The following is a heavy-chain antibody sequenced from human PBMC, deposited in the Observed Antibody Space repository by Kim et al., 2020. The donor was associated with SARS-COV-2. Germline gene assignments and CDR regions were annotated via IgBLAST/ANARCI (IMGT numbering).Heavy chain of an antibody. D-gene: IGHD6-6*01. Sequence: SVKVSCKASGGTFSSYAISWVRQAPGQGLEWMGRIIPILGIANYAQKFQGRVTITADKSTSTAYMELSSLRSEDTAVYYCARALEYSSSSDWFDPWRQGTLVTVSS. J-gene: IGHJ5*02. CDR2: IIPILGIA. V-gene: IGHV1-69*04. CDR1: GGTFSSYA. CDR3: ARALEYSSSSDWFDP.